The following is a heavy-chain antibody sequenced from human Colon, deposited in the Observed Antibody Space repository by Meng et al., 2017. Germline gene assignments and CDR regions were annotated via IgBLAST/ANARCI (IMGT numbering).Heavy chain of an antibody. Sequence: SVKVSCKASGDTFINYAISWVRQAPGQGLEWVGGLIPMFGTINYAQKLQGRVTVTTDQSTTTAYMELSSLRSEDTALYYCAVGYCTAGSCYSSRTHHFGLDVWGQGNMVTVSS. V-gene: IGHV1-69*05. J-gene: IGHJ6*02. CDR1: GDTFINYA. D-gene: IGHD2-15*01. CDR2: LIPMFGTI. CDR3: AVGYCTAGSCYSSRTHHFGLDV.